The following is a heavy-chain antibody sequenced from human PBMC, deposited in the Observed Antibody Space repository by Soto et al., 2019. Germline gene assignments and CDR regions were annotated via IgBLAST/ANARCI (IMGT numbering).Heavy chain of an antibody. V-gene: IGHV5-10-1*01. CDR3: ARRDRTRKIAAAGTEYYQYGKDV. CDR1: GYSFTSYW. J-gene: IGHJ6*02. Sequence: LKISCKGSGYSFTSYWISWVRQMPGKGLEWMGRIDPSDSYTNYSPSFQGHVTISADKSISTAYLQWSSLPASDTAMYYCARRDRTRKIAAAGTEYYQYGKDVWGQGNXVTV. D-gene: IGHD6-13*01. CDR2: IDPSDSYT.